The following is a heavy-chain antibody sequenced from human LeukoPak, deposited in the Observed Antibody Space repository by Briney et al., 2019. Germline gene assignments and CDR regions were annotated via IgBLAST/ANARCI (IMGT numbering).Heavy chain of an antibody. Sequence: PGGSLRLSCAASGFTFSNYWMSWVRQAPGKGLEWVANTKQDGSEKFYVDSVEGRLTISRDNAKNSLYLQMNSLRVEDTAVYYCARVQGSSGPGIFEYWGQGTLVTVSS. J-gene: IGHJ4*02. D-gene: IGHD6-19*01. V-gene: IGHV3-7*01. CDR3: ARVQGSSGPGIFEY. CDR2: TKQDGSEK. CDR1: GFTFSNYW.